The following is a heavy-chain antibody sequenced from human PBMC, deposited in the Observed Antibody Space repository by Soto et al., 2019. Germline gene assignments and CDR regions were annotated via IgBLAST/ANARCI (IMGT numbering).Heavy chain of an antibody. CDR3: ASDIPKESADVDTAMVLGCAFDI. CDR2: ISSSSSYI. D-gene: IGHD5-18*01. Sequence: GGSLRLSCAASGFTFSSYSMNWVRQAPGKGLEWVSSISSSSSYIYYADSVKGRFTISRDNAKNSLYLQMNSLRAEDTAVYYCASDIPKESADVDTAMVLGCAFDIWGQGTMVTVSS. J-gene: IGHJ3*02. CDR1: GFTFSSYS. V-gene: IGHV3-21*01.